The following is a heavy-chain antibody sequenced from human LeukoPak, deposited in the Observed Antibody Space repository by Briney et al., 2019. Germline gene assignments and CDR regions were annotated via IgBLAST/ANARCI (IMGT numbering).Heavy chain of an antibody. CDR1: GFTFDDYA. D-gene: IGHD3-10*01. V-gene: IGHV3-9*01. Sequence: PGGSLRLSCAASGFTFDDYAMHWVRQAPGKGLEWVSSISWNSGSIGYADSVKGRFTISRDNSKNTLYLQMNSLRAEDTAVYYCAKGMVRGVILKGFDYWGQGTLVTVSS. CDR2: ISWNSGSI. CDR3: AKGMVRGVILKGFDY. J-gene: IGHJ4*02.